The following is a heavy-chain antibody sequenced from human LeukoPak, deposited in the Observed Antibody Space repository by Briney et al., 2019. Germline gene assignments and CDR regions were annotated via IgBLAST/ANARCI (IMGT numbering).Heavy chain of an antibody. J-gene: IGHJ3*02. CDR3: AREKGTWGRSRPRGTFDI. D-gene: IGHD3-10*01. V-gene: IGHV1-69*04. CDR1: GGTFSSYA. CDR2: IIPILGIA. Sequence: SVKVSCKASGGTFSSYAISWARQAPGQGREWMGRIIPILGIANYAQKFQGRVTITADKSTSTAYMELSSLRPEDTAVYYCAREKGTWGRSRPRGTFDIWGQGTMVTVSS.